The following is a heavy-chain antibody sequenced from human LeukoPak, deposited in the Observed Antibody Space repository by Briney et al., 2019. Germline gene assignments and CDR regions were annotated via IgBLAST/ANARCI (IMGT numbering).Heavy chain of an antibody. Sequence: ASVKVSCKASGYTFTSYYMHWVRQAPGQGLEWMGIINPSGGSTSYAQKFQGRVTMTRDMSTSTVYMELSSLRSEDTAVYYCARDSTTVTPMYHFDYWGQGTLVTVSS. CDR3: ARDSTTVTPMYHFDY. J-gene: IGHJ4*02. CDR2: INPSGGST. V-gene: IGHV1-46*01. CDR1: GYTFTSYY. D-gene: IGHD4-17*01.